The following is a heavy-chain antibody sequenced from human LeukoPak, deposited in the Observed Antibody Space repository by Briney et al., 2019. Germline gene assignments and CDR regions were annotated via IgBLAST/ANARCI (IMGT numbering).Heavy chain of an antibody. V-gene: IGHV4-39*07. CDR2: IYYSGST. D-gene: IGHD3-22*01. CDR3: ARDSYYYDSSGYNLLLSYMDV. Sequence: SETLSLTCTVSGDSISSSSSYWGWIRQPPGEGLEWIGSIYYSGSTNYNPSLKSRVTISVDTSKNQFSLKLSSVTAADTAVYYCARDSYYYDSSGYNLLLSYMDVWGKGTTVTVSS. J-gene: IGHJ6*03. CDR1: GDSISSSSSY.